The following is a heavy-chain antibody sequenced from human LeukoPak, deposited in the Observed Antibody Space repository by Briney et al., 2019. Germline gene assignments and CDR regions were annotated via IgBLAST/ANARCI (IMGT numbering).Heavy chain of an antibody. CDR3: ARDWFADDSSGFDAFDI. V-gene: IGHV3-20*04. CDR1: GFTFDDYG. J-gene: IGHJ3*02. D-gene: IGHD3-22*01. Sequence: PGGSLRLSCTASGFTFDDYGMGWVRQAPGKGLEWVSGINWNGGSTGYADSVKGRFTISRDNAKNSLYLQMNSLRAEDTAVYYCARDWFADDSSGFDAFDIWGQGTMVTVSS. CDR2: INWNGGST.